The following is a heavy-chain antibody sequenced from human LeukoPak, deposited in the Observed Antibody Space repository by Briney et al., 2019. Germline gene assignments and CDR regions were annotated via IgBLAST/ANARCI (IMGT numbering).Heavy chain of an antibody. CDR1: GGYTGSHY. J-gene: IGHJ5*02. CDR3: ARDFYASGFYFWFDP. Sequence: PSETLSLTCTVSGGYTGSHYWSWIRQPAGKGLEWIGRISPSGTIHYNPSLGSRVTMSVDTSKNYFSLRLSFVIAADTAVYYCARDFYASGFYFWFDPWGQGILVTVSS. V-gene: IGHV4-4*07. D-gene: IGHD2/OR15-2a*01. CDR2: ISPSGTI.